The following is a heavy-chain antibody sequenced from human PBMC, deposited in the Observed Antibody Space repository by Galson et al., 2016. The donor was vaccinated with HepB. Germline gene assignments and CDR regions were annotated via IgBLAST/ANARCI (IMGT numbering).Heavy chain of an antibody. D-gene: IGHD4-23*01. CDR1: GFAFSSHW. Sequence: SLRLSCAASGFAFSSHWMHWVRQDLGKGLVWVSRINSDGTTSNYADPVKGRFNIFRDNAKNTLYLQMNSLRAEDTAVYFCVRDHSVVPTTAYNWFDPWGRGTLVTVSS. CDR3: VRDHSVVPTTAYNWFDP. V-gene: IGHV3-74*01. J-gene: IGHJ5*02. CDR2: INSDGTTS.